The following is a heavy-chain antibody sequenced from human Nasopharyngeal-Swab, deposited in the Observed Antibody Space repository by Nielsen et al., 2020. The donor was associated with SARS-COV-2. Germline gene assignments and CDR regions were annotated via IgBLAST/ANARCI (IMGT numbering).Heavy chain of an antibody. CDR1: GFSFTTYW. CDR3: ARGRGQPVDY. D-gene: IGHD3-10*01. V-gene: IGHV5-51*01. CDR2: IYPGDLDT. Sequence: GESLKISCKASGFSFTTYWIGWVRQMPGKGLEWMGNIYPGDLDTRYGPSFQGQVTISADESITTAYLQWNSLKASDTAMYYCARGRGQPVDYWGQGTLVTVSS. J-gene: IGHJ4*02.